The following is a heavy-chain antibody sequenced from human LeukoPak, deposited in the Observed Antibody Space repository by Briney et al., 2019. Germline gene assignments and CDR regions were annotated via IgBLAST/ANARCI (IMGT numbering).Heavy chain of an antibody. D-gene: IGHD3-22*01. Sequence: SETLSLTCTVSGGFISTYYWSWIRQPAGKGLEWIGRIYGSGNSDYNPSLKSRVTMSVDTSKNQFSLKLNSATAADTAVYYCARDKSSGFHNWFDPWSQGTLVTVS. J-gene: IGHJ5*02. CDR1: GGFISTYY. CDR3: ARDKSSGFHNWFDP. CDR2: IYGSGNS. V-gene: IGHV4-4*07.